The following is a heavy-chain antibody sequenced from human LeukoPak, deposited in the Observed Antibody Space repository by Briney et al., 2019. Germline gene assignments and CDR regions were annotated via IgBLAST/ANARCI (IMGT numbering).Heavy chain of an antibody. J-gene: IGHJ4*02. CDR1: GFTFSSYL. D-gene: IGHD3-10*01. V-gene: IGHV3-74*01. CDR3: ATANPTPRGINFDY. CDR2: IGSDGSSP. Sequence: PGGSLRLSCAAPGFTFSSYLIHSVPQSPGKGLVWVSRIGSDGSSPSSADSVKGRFTSSRDKARNTVLLQMYSLRAEDTAIYYCATANPTPRGINFDYWGQGTLVTVSS.